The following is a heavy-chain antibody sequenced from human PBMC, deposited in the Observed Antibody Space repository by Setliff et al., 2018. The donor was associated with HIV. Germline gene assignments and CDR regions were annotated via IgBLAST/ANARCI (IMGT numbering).Heavy chain of an antibody. CDR2: ISYGGSNK. CDR1: GFTFSSYG. J-gene: IGHJ4*02. V-gene: IGHV3-30*03. Sequence: PGGSLRLSCAASGFTFSSYGMHWVRQAPGKGLEWVAVISYGGSNKYYADSVKGRFTISRDNSKNTLYLQMNSLRAEDTAVYYCARGSPSSSWYGEYAYWGQGTLVTVSS. D-gene: IGHD6-13*01. CDR3: ARGSPSSSWYGEYAY.